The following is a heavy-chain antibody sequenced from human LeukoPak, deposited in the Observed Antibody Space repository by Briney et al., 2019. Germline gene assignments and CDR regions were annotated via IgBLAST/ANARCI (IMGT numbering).Heavy chain of an antibody. J-gene: IGHJ4*02. CDR2: INHSGST. Sequence: SETLSLTCAVYAGSFSGYYWSWIRQPPGKGLEWIGEINHSGSTNYNPSLKSRVTISVDTSKNQFSLKLSSVTAADTAVYYCAEYQMASGSDMLWGQGTLVTVSS. V-gene: IGHV4-34*01. CDR1: AGSFSGYY. D-gene: IGHD3-10*01. CDR3: AEYQMASGSDML.